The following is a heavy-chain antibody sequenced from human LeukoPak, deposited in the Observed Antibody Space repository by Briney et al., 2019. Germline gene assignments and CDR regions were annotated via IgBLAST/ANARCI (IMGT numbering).Heavy chain of an antibody. V-gene: IGHV4-59*01. CDR3: ATLRGDYGDPGGYYVDY. J-gene: IGHJ4*02. CDR2: IYYSGST. Sequence: SETLSLTCTVSGGSISTYYWSWIRQPPGKGLEWIGYIYYSGSTNYKPSLKSRVTISVDTSKNQFSLNLSSVTAADTAVYYCATLRGDYGDPGGYYVDYWGQGTLVTVSS. CDR1: GGSISTYY. D-gene: IGHD4-17*01.